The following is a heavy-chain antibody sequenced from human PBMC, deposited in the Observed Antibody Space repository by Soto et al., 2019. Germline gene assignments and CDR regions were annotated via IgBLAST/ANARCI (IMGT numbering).Heavy chain of an antibody. CDR2: ISGRGGST. Sequence: EVQLLESGGGLVQPGGSLRLSCAASGFTFSSYAMSWVRQAPGKGLEWVSAISGRGGSTYYADSVKGRFIISRDNSKHTPDLQKNSLRADDTAVYYCAKVPRRVDVPLWGQGTLVTVSS. D-gene: IGHD2-2*01. V-gene: IGHV3-23*01. CDR1: GFTFSSYA. J-gene: IGHJ4*02. CDR3: AKVPRRVDVPL.